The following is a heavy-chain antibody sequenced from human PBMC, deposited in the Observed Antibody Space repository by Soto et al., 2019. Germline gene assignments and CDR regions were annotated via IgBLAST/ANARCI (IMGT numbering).Heavy chain of an antibody. CDR1: GFTFSNYW. V-gene: IGHV3-74*01. CDR3: ARDLGGVCSY. D-gene: IGHD3-16*01. CDR2: LNTNGRIT. J-gene: IGHJ4*02. Sequence: PGGSLRLSCAASGFTFSNYWMHWVRQAPGQGLVWVSRLNTNGRITDYADSVQGRFTISRDNARNTLYLQINSLRVEDTAVYYCARDLGGVCSYWGQGTVVTVSS.